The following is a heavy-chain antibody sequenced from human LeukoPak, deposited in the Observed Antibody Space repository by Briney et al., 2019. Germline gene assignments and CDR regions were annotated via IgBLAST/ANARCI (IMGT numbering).Heavy chain of an antibody. CDR2: ISSSSSYI. CDR1: GFTFSSYS. Sequence: GGSLRLSCAASGFTFSSYSMNWVRQAPGKGLEWVSSISSSSSYIYYADSVKGRFTISRDNAKNSLYLQMNSLRAEDTAVYYCARELTTVTTAHDAFDIWGQGTMVTVSS. D-gene: IGHD4-17*01. V-gene: IGHV3-21*01. J-gene: IGHJ3*02. CDR3: ARELTTVTTAHDAFDI.